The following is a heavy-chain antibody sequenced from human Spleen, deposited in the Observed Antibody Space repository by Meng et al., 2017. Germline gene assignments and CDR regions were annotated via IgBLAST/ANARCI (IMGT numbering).Heavy chain of an antibody. Sequence: QVQLQDSGPGLVKPSQTLSLTCSGSGGSISSGDSYWSWIRQTPGKGLEWIGYIYYSGSTYYNPSLRSRITISVDTSKNQFSLRLRSVTAADTAVYYCARDHSGSYYVRFDYWGQGILVTVSS. V-gene: IGHV4-30-4*01. CDR3: ARDHSGSYYVRFDY. J-gene: IGHJ4*02. CDR2: IYYSGST. CDR1: GGSISSGDSY. D-gene: IGHD1-26*01.